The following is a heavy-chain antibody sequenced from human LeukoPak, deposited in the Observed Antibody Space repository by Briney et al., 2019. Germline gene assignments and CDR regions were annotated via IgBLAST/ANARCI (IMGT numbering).Heavy chain of an antibody. CDR1: GGSISSGSYY. CDR3: ARLEVGAPFDP. V-gene: IGHV4-61*01. J-gene: IGHJ5*02. Sequence: SQTLSLTCTVSGGSISSGSYYWSWIRQPPGKGLEWIGYIYYSGSTNYNPSLKSRVTISVDTSKNQFSLKLSSVTAADTAVYYCARLEVGAPFDPWGQGTLVTVSS. CDR2: IYYSGST. D-gene: IGHD1-26*01.